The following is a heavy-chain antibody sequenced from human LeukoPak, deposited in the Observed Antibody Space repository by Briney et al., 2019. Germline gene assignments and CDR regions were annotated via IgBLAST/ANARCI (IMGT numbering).Heavy chain of an antibody. CDR3: ARDRPGGYYGFDY. J-gene: IGHJ4*02. V-gene: IGHV3-53*01. D-gene: IGHD3-22*01. Sequence: GGSLRLSCAAPGFTVSSTYMSWVRQAPGKGLEWVSIISNAGSTYYADSVKSRFTISRDNSKNTVFLQINSLSAEDTAVYYCARDRPGGYYGFDYWGQGTLVTVSS. CDR2: ISNAGST. CDR1: GFTVSSTY.